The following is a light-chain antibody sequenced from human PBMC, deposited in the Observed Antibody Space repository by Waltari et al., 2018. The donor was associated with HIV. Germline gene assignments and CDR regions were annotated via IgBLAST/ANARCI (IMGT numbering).Light chain of an antibody. CDR1: TSNIGTNI. Sequence: QSVLTQPPSASGTPGQNVTISCSGNTSNIGTNIVNWYQQFPGAAPKLLTYSNNQTPSGVTARCCGSKSGTAASLAISGLQSEDGADYFCGAWDDTLNGLFGGGTKLTVL. CDR2: SNN. V-gene: IGLV1-44*01. CDR3: GAWDDTLNGL. J-gene: IGLJ2*01.